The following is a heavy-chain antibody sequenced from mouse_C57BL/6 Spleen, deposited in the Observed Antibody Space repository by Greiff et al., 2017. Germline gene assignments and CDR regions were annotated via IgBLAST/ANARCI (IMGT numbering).Heavy chain of an antibody. D-gene: IGHD2-4*01. CDR3: ARRSGDYDGYFDY. J-gene: IGHJ2*01. V-gene: IGHV1-59*01. CDR2: IDPSDSYT. Sequence: QVQLQQPGAELVRPGTSVKLSCKASGYTFTSYWMHWVKQRPGQGLEWIGVIDPSDSYTNYNQKFKGKATLTVDTSSSTAYMQLSSLTSEDSAVYYCARRSGDYDGYFDYWGQGTTLTVSS. CDR1: GYTFTSYW.